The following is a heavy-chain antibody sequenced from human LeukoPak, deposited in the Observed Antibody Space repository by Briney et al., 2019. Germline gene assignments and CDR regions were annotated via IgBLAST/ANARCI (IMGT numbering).Heavy chain of an antibody. Sequence: GGSLRLSCAASGFTFSSYSMNWVRQAPGKGPEWVSYISSSSSTIYYADSVKGRFTISRDNAKNSLYLQMNSLRAEDTAVYYCARDQGPYYDFWSGADAFDIWGQGTMVTVSS. CDR3: ARDQGPYYDFWSGADAFDI. CDR1: GFTFSSYS. CDR2: ISSSSSTI. J-gene: IGHJ3*02. V-gene: IGHV3-48*01. D-gene: IGHD3-3*01.